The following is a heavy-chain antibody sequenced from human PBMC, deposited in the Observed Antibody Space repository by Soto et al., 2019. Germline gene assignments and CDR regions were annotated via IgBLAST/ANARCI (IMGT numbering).Heavy chain of an antibody. D-gene: IGHD3-16*01. CDR1: GDSISNYY. Sequence: PSETLSLTCTVSGDSISNYYWSWIRQPPGKGLEWIGYIYYSGSTDYNPSLKSRVTISVDTSKNQFSLKLSSVTAADTAVYYCARSSSMITFGDFGYWGQGTLVTVSS. V-gene: IGHV4-59*01. CDR2: IYYSGST. CDR3: ARSSSMITFGDFGY. J-gene: IGHJ4*02.